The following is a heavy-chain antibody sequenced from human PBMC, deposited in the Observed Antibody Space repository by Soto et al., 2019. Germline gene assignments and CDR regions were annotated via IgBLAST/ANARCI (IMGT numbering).Heavy chain of an antibody. CDR1: GGSFSNAAYS. V-gene: IGHV4-30-2*01. CDR2: IYPSGMP. CDR3: ARERGGYGLFDS. J-gene: IGHJ4*02. D-gene: IGHD5-18*01. Sequence: QLQLQESGSGLVKPSHTLSLTCTVSGGSFSNAAYSWSWIRQPPGKGLEWIGYIYPSGMPFYNPSLRRRVTISIDRSNDQFSLNLNAVTAADTAVYYCARERGGYGLFDSWGQGTLVTVSS.